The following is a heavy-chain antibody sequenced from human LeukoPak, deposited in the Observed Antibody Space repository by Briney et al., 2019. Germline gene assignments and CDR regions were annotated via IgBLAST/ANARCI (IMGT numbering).Heavy chain of an antibody. CDR1: GFTVSSNS. D-gene: IGHD4-17*01. CDR3: ARRAGEYSHPYDY. J-gene: IGHJ4*02. Sequence: GGSLRLSCTVSGFTVSSNSMSWVRQAPGKGLEWVSFIYSGGNTHYSDSVKGRFTISRDNSKSTLYLQMNSLRADDTTVYYCARRAGEYSHPYDYWGQGTLVTVSS. CDR2: IYSGGNT. V-gene: IGHV3-53*01.